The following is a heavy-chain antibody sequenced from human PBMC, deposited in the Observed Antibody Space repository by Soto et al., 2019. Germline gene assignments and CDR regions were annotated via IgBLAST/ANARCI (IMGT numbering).Heavy chain of an antibody. V-gene: IGHV1-2*02. CDR3: ARVSVDVPE. CDR2: IDPKSGGT. D-gene: IGHD5-12*01. J-gene: IGHJ4*02. CDR1: GPTFIAYY. Sequence: QLVQSGAEVKKPGASVKVSCKTSGPTFIAYYIHWVRQAPGQGLEWMGWIDPKSGGTTYEQKFLGRVTMTRYASINTANMELNRLTSDDTAVYYCARVSVDVPEWGQGTLLTVSS.